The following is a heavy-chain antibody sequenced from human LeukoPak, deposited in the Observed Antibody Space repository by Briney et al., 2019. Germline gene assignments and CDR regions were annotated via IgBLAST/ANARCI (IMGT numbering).Heavy chain of an antibody. D-gene: IGHD4-17*01. CDR2: IWYDGSNK. CDR3: ARDLTTVTTGADY. Sequence: GGPLRLSCAASGFSLTTNGLHWVRQAPGKGLEWVAVIWYDGSNKYYADSVKGRFTISRDNSKNTLYLQMNSLRAEDTAVYYCARDLTTVTTGADYWGQGTLVTVSS. V-gene: IGHV3-33*01. J-gene: IGHJ4*02. CDR1: GFSLTTNG.